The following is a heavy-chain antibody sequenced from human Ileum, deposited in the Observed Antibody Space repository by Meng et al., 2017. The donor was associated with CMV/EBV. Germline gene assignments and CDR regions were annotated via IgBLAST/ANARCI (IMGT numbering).Heavy chain of an antibody. CDR3: ARGSDYLWGF. Sequence: SDTLSLTCDVSGDSISSNNWCSWVRQSPGKGLEWMGEIHHSGRSNYNPSVKSRVTMSVDKSKNQFSLKLNSVTAADTAMYYCARGSDYLWGFWGQGTLVTVSS. V-gene: IGHV4-4*02. D-gene: IGHD1-26*01. CDR2: IHHSGRS. CDR1: GDSISSNNW. J-gene: IGHJ4*02.